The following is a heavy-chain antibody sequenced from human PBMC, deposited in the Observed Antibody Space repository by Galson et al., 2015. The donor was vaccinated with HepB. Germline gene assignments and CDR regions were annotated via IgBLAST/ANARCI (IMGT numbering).Heavy chain of an antibody. CDR3: ARGYCSGGSCYSGSLDP. V-gene: IGHV1-18*01. CDR2: ISAYNGNT. Sequence: SVKVSCKASGYTFTSYGISWVRQAPGQGLEWMGWISAYNGNTNYAQKLQGRVTMTTDTSTSTAYMELRSLRSDDTAVYYCARGYCSGGSCYSGSLDPWGQGTLVTVSS. CDR1: GYTFTSYG. J-gene: IGHJ5*02. D-gene: IGHD2-15*01.